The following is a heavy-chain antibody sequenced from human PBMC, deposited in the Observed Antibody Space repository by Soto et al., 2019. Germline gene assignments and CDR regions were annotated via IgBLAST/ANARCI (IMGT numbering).Heavy chain of an antibody. D-gene: IGHD3-10*01. CDR2: IYNSGRY. CDR3: ARGTGLWFGELLGGFDP. Sequence: SETLSLTCTVSGGFIWGWIRQSPDKGLEWIGYIYNSGRYNYNPSLESRLTISIDTSKNQFSLRLASATAADTAVYYCARGTGLWFGELLGGFDPWGQGTLVTVSS. J-gene: IGHJ5*02. V-gene: IGHV4-59*01. CDR1: GGFI.